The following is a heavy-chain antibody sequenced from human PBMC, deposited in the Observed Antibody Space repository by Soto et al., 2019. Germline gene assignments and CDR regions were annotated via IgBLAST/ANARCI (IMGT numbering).Heavy chain of an antibody. Sequence: QVQLVESGGGVVQPGRSLRLSCAASGLTFSSYAMHWVRQAPGKGLEWVAVISYDGSNKYYADSVKGRITISRDNSKNTLYLQMNSLRTEDTAVYYCASPLWRDDYNWGYYDLWGRGTLVTVSS. CDR1: GLTFSSYA. CDR2: ISYDGSNK. CDR3: ASPLWRDDYNWGYYDL. V-gene: IGHV3-30-3*01. J-gene: IGHJ2*01. D-gene: IGHD4-4*01.